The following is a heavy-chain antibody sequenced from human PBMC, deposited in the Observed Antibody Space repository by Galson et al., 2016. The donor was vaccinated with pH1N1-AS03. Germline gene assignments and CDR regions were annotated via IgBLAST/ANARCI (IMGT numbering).Heavy chain of an antibody. CDR2: IDWDDGK. Sequence: PALVKPTQTLTLTCTFSGFSLNTGGMCVSWVRQPPGKALEWLGLIDWDDGKYYNSSLETRLTISKDTSKNQVVLTMTNMDPVDTATYYCARHIGTVAGFFYYGMDVWGQGTTVTVSS. CDR3: ARHIGTVAGFFYYGMDV. CDR1: GFSLNTGGMC. J-gene: IGHJ6*02. D-gene: IGHD6-19*01. V-gene: IGHV2-70*20.